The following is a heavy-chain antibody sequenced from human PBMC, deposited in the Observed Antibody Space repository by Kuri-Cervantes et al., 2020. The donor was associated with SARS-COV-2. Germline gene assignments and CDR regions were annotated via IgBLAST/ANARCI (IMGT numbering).Heavy chain of an antibody. CDR2: IYSGGTT. D-gene: IGHD3-22*01. CDR3: ARYYYDSRGYVFFDY. V-gene: IGHV4-31*03. J-gene: IGHJ4*02. Sequence: SETLSLTCTVSGGFIRSDGYYWSWFRQRPWKGLEWIGYIYSGGTTYYSPSLKSRLTISMDTSKNHFSLKLGAVTAADTDMYYCARYYYDSRGYVFFDYWGRGNPVTVSS. CDR1: GGFIRSDGYY.